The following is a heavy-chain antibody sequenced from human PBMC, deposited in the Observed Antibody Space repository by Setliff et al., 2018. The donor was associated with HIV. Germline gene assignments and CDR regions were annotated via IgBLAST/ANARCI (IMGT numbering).Heavy chain of an antibody. V-gene: IGHV4-34*01. CDR3: ARGRGRTFYYDSSGSRAFDI. Sequence: PSETLSLTCAAYGGSLSGDYWSWIRQPPGKGLEWIGEINQSGSTNYNPSLKSRVIISVDTSKNQLSLKLSSVTAADTAMYYCARGRGRTFYYDSSGSRAFDIWGQGTMVTVSS. CDR1: GGSLSGDY. CDR2: INQSGST. J-gene: IGHJ3*02. D-gene: IGHD3-22*01.